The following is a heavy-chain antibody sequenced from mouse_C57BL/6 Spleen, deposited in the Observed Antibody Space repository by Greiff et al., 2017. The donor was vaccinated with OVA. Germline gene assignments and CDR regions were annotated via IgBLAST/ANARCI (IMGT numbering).Heavy chain of an antibody. V-gene: IGHV1-42*01. D-gene: IGHD3-2*02. CDR2: INPSTGGT. CDR3: ARKRAYSSGYAMDY. CDR1: GYSFTGYY. Sequence: EVQLQQSGPELVKPGASVKISCKASGYSFTGYYMNWVKQSPEKSLEWIGEINPSTGGTTYNQKFKAKATLTVDKSSSTAYMQLNSLPSEDSAVYYCARKRAYSSGYAMDYWGQGTSVTVSS. J-gene: IGHJ4*01.